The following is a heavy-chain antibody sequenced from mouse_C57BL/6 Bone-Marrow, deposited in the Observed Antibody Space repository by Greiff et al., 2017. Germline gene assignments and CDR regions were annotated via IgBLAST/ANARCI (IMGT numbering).Heavy chain of an antibody. CDR3: AREGVRLYYAMDD. Sequence: QVQLQQPGAELVKPGASVKMSCKASGYTFTSYWITWVKQRPGQGLEWIGDIYPGSGSTNYNEKFKSTATLTVDTSSSTAYMQLSSLTSEDSAVYYCAREGVRLYYAMDDWGQGTSVTVSS. CDR1: GYTFTSYW. V-gene: IGHV1-55*01. CDR2: IYPGSGST. D-gene: IGHD2-14*01. J-gene: IGHJ4*01.